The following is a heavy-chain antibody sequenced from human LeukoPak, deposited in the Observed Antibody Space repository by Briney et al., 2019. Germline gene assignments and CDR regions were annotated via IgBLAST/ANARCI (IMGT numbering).Heavy chain of an antibody. V-gene: IGHV3-21*04. Sequence: PGGSLRLSCEASEFTFTRNWMHWVRQAPGKGLEWVSSISSSSSYIYYADSVKGRFTISRDNAKNSLYLQMNSLRAEDTAVYYCARWGGYSGYDSDYWGQGTLVTVSS. D-gene: IGHD5-12*01. CDR3: ARWGGYSGYDSDY. J-gene: IGHJ4*02. CDR1: EFTFTRNW. CDR2: ISSSSSYI.